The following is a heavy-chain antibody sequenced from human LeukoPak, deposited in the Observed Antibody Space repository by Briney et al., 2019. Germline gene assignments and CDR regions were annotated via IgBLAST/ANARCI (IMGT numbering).Heavy chain of an antibody. Sequence: SVKVSCKASGGTFSSYAISWVRQAPGEGLEWMGGIIPIFGTANYAQKFQGRVTITTDESTSTAYMELSSLRSEDTAVYYCARDYWDYWYFDLWGRGTLVTVSS. CDR3: ARDYWDYWYFDL. D-gene: IGHD1-26*01. J-gene: IGHJ2*01. V-gene: IGHV1-69*05. CDR2: IIPIFGTA. CDR1: GGTFSSYA.